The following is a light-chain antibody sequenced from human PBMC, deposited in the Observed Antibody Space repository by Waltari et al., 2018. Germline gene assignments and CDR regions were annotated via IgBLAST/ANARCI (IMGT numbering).Light chain of an antibody. J-gene: IGKJ4*01. V-gene: IGKV3-11*01. CDR1: QSVSSY. Sequence: EIVLTQSTVTLSLSPGARATLSCRASQSVSSYLAWYQLKPGQGPRLLIYDASNRATGIPARFSGSGSGTDFTVTISSLEPEDFAVYYCQQRSNWPLTFGGGTKVEIK. CDR3: QQRSNWPLT. CDR2: DAS.